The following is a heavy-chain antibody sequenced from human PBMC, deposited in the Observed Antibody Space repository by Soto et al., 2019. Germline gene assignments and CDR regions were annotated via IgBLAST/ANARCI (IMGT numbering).Heavy chain of an antibody. CDR3: ASTQDCSSTSCYGYFDY. D-gene: IGHD2-2*01. CDR2: INAGNGNT. CDR1: GYTFTSYA. Sequence: QVPLVQSGAEVKKPGASVKVSCKASGYTFTSYAMHWVRQAPGQRLEWMGWINAGNGNTKYSQKFQGRVTITRDTSASTAYMELSSLRSEDTAVYYCASTQDCSSTSCYGYFDYWGQGTLVTVSS. V-gene: IGHV1-3*01. J-gene: IGHJ4*02.